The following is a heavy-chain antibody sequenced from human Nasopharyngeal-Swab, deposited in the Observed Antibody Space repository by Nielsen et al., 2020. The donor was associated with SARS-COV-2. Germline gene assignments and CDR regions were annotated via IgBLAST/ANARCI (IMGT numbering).Heavy chain of an antibody. CDR3: ARERVDSSNRYYYYGMDV. Sequence: ASVKVSCKASGYTFTSYDINWVRQATGQGLEWMGWMNPNSGNTGYAQKFQGRVTMTRNTSISTAYMELSSLRSEDTAVYYCARERVDSSNRYYYYGMDVWGQGTTVTVSS. D-gene: IGHD6-6*01. V-gene: IGHV1-8*01. CDR2: MNPNSGNT. CDR1: GYTFTSYD. J-gene: IGHJ6*02.